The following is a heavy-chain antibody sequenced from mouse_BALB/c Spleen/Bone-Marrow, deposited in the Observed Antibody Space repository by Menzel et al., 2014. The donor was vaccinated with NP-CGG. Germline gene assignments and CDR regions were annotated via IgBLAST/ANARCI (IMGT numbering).Heavy chain of an antibody. CDR3: SRDNYAFAY. Sequence: EVKLMESGTVLARPGASVKMSCKASGNSFTNYWMHWIKQRPGQGLEWVGAVYPGNSDARYNQKFKGKAKLTAVTSASIAYMELSSLTNEDSAVYYCSRDNYAFAYWGQGTLVTVSA. CDR2: VYPGNSDA. CDR1: GNSFTNYW. V-gene: IGHV1-5*01. J-gene: IGHJ3*01. D-gene: IGHD2-4*01.